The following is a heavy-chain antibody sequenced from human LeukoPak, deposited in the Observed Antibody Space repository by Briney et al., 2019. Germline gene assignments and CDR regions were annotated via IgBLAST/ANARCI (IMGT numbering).Heavy chain of an antibody. D-gene: IGHD3-16*02. CDR2: INPNGGGT. V-gene: IGHV1-2*02. CDR3: TRALRLGELSSNYY. Sequence: GASVKVSCKASGYTFTSYGISWVRQAPGQGLEWMGWINPNGGGTDSAQRFQGRVTMTRDTSISTAYMELSRLRSDDTAVYYCTRALRLGELSSNYYWGQGTLVTVSS. J-gene: IGHJ4*02. CDR1: GYTFTSYG.